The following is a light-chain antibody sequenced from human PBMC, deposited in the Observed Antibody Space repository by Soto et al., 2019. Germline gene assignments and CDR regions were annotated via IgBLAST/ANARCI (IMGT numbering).Light chain of an antibody. CDR1: QSVSSSY. V-gene: IGKV3-20*01. CDR2: GAS. J-gene: IGKJ2*01. Sequence: IVWTQSPGTLSLSPGERATLSCRASQSVSSSYLAWYQQKPGQAPRLLIYGASSRATGIPDRFSGSGSGTDFTLTISRLEPEDFAVYYCQQYGSSPLYPFGQGTKLEIK. CDR3: QQYGSSPLYP.